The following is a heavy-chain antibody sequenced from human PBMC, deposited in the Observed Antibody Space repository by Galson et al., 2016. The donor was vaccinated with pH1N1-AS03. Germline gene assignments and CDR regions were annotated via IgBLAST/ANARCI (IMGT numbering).Heavy chain of an antibody. J-gene: IGHJ4*02. CDR1: GGSISSYY. V-gene: IGHV4-59*01. D-gene: IGHD3-22*01. CDR3: ARAGPSGYADFDY. Sequence: SETLSLTCTVSGGSISSYYWSWIRQSPGKGLEWIGYIYYTGNTKNNPSLESRVIISLDTSKNQFSLTLKSVTAADTAVYYCARAGPSGYADFDYWSQGILVTVSS. CDR2: IYYTGNT.